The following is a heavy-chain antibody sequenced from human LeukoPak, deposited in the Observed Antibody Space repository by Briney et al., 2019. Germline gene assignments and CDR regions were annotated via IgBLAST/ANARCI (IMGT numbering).Heavy chain of an antibody. CDR2: INHSGST. CDR3: ARSAVTTFVRTMDY. Sequence: SETLSLTCAVYGGSFSGDYWSWIRQPPGKGLEWIGEINHSGSTNYNPSLKSRVTISVDTSKNQFSLKLSSVTAADTAVYYCARSAVTTFVRTMDYWGQGTLVTVSS. CDR1: GGSFSGDY. D-gene: IGHD4-17*01. V-gene: IGHV4-34*01. J-gene: IGHJ4*02.